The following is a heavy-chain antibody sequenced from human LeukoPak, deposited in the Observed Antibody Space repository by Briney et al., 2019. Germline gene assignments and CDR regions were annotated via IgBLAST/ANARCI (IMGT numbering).Heavy chain of an antibody. V-gene: IGHV3-7*01. Sequence: GGSLRLSCAASRFTFSSHWMNWVRQAPGKGLEWVGNVNQGGSEKNYVDSVKGRFSISRDNAKNSLYLQMNSLGVEDTAVYYCARDPDPIVGVSFDYWGQGTLVTVSS. CDR3: ARDPDPIVGVSFDY. CDR2: VNQGGSEK. CDR1: RFTFSSHW. J-gene: IGHJ4*02. D-gene: IGHD1-26*01.